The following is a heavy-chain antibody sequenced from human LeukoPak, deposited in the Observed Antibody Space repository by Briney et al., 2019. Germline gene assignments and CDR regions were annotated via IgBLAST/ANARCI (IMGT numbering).Heavy chain of an antibody. CDR3: ANWNDEDGGY. V-gene: IGHV3-23*01. J-gene: IGHJ4*02. CDR1: GFTFSSYA. D-gene: IGHD1-1*01. CDR2: ISGSGGST. Sequence: GGSLRLSCAASGFTFSSYAMSWVRQAPGKGLEWVSAISGSGGSTYYADSVEGRFTISRDNSKNTLYLQMNSLRAEDTAVYYCANWNDEDGGYWGQGTLVTVSS.